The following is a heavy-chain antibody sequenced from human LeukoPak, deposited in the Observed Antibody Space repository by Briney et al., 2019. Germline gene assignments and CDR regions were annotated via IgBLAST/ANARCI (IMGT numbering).Heavy chain of an antibody. CDR2: IYHSGST. CDR1: GYSISSGYY. CDR3: ARSRPDYGGNSGDFDY. V-gene: IGHV4-38-2*01. D-gene: IGHD4-23*01. J-gene: IGHJ4*02. Sequence: SETLSLTCAVSGYSISSGYYWGWIRQPPGKGLEWIGSIYHSGSTYYNPSLKSRVTISVDTSKNQFSLKLSSVTAADTAVYYCARSRPDYGGNSGDFDYWGQGTLVTVSS.